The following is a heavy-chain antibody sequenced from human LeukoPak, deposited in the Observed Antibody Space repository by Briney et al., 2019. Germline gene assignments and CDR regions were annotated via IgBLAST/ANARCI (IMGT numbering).Heavy chain of an antibody. Sequence: GASVKASCKASGGTFSSYAISWVRQAPGQGLEWMGRIIPILGIANYAQKFQGRVTITTDKSTSTAYMELSSLRSEDTAVYYCARGKYDLDYWGQGTLVTVSS. D-gene: IGHD3-3*01. J-gene: IGHJ4*02. V-gene: IGHV1-69*04. CDR3: ARGKYDLDY. CDR1: GGTFSSYA. CDR2: IIPILGIA.